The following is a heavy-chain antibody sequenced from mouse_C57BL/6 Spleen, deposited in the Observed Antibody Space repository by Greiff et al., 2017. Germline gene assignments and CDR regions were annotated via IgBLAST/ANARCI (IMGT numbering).Heavy chain of an antibody. CDR1: GYTFTDHT. Sequence: QVQLQQSDAELVKPGASVKISCKVSGYTFTDHTIHWMKQRPEQGLEWIGYIYPRDGSTKYNEKFKGNATLTVDKSSSTAYMQLNSLTSEDSGVYFCARCAGKGYFDYWGQGTTLTVSS. J-gene: IGHJ2*01. V-gene: IGHV1-78*01. CDR3: ARCAGKGYFDY. CDR2: IYPRDGST.